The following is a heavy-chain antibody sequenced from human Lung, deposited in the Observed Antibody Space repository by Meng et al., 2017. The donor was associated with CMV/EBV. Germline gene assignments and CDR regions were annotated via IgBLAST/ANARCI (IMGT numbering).Heavy chain of an antibody. J-gene: IGHJ4*02. V-gene: IGHV1-18*01. CDR1: GYSFSTFG. CDR2: SSTRYGQT. CDR3: ARESERFGELYDY. D-gene: IGHD3-10*01. Sequence: QPQLVQSGAEVEKPXASVKVSCKASGYSFSTFGISWVRQVPGQRLEWVGWSSTRYGQTRYAQNLQGRVILSTDTSTNTAYMTLRDLTFDDTAVYFCARESERFGELYDYWRPGTLFTVSS.